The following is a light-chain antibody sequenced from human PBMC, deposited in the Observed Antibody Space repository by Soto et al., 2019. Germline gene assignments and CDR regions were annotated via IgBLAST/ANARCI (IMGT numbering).Light chain of an antibody. CDR2: DGS. CDR3: QQYNSYSPP. J-gene: IGKJ1*01. V-gene: IGKV1-5*01. Sequence: DIQMTQNHSTLSASVGDSVTITCRASQNIDNLLAWYQQKPGQAPKVVIFDGSRLETGVPSRFSGSGSGTTFTLTISSLQPDDFATYYCQQYNSYSPPFGPGTMVDIK. CDR1: QNIDNL.